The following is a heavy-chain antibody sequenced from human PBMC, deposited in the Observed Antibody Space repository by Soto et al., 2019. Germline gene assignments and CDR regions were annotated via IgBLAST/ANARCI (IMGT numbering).Heavy chain of an antibody. V-gene: IGHV5-51*01. J-gene: IGHJ6*02. CDR1: GYSFTSYW. D-gene: IGHD3-10*01. CDR2: IYPGDSDT. Sequence: GESLKISCKGSGYSFTSYWIGWVRQMPGKGLEWMGIIYPGDSDTRYSPSFQGQVTISADKSISTAYQQWSSLKASDTAMYYCARTVLWFGEFRYYYYGMDVWGQGTTVTVSS. CDR3: ARTVLWFGEFRYYYYGMDV.